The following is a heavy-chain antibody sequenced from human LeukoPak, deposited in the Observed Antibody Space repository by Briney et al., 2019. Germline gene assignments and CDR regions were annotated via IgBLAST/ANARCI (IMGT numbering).Heavy chain of an antibody. Sequence: GGSLRLSCAASGFTFSSYAMSSVRQAPGRGLEWVSAISGGGGSTYYADCVKGRFTISRDNSKNTLDLQMNSLRAEDPAVYYCATDPTLSGSYPHNWFDPWGQGTLVTVSS. CDR1: GFTFSSYA. CDR2: ISGGGGST. D-gene: IGHD1-26*01. V-gene: IGHV3-23*01. CDR3: ATDPTLSGSYPHNWFDP. J-gene: IGHJ5*02.